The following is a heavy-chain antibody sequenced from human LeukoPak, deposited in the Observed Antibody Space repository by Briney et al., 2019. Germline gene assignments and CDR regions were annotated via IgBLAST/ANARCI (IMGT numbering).Heavy chain of an antibody. CDR3: VREYIDSDYHGLGSYFPLDS. V-gene: IGHV3-7*03. J-gene: IGHJ4*02. Sequence: GGSLRLSCALSGFTLSKYWMSWVRQAPGKGLEWVANINQGGSERYYVESVKGRFTISRDNAKNSLSLQMNILTVADTAVYYCVREYIDSDYHGLGSYFPLDSWGQGILVTVSS. CDR1: GFTLSKYW. D-gene: IGHD3-10*01. CDR2: INQGGSER.